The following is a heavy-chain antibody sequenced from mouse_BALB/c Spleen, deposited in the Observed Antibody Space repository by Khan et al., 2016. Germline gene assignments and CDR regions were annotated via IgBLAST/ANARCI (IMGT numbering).Heavy chain of an antibody. Sequence: QVQLKQSGPGLVAPSQSLSITCTVSGFSLIAYGVNWVRQPPGKSLEWLGMIWGDGTTDYNSALTSSLNITTEHSKSQVFLKMNRLQTDDTARYYSARDGWDYYARDNWGQRTSVTVSS. CDR1: GFSLIAYG. V-gene: IGHV2-6-7*01. CDR3: ARDGWDYYARDN. J-gene: IGHJ4*01. CDR2: IWGDGTT. D-gene: IGHD2-2*01.